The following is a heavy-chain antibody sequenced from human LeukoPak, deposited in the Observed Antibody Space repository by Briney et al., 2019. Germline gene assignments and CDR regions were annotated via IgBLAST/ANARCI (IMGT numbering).Heavy chain of an antibody. J-gene: IGHJ4*02. CDR1: GFTFDDYG. Sequence: PGGSLRLSCAASGFTFDDYGMSWVRQAPGKGLEWVSGINWNGGSTGYADSVKGRLTISRDNAKNSLYLQMNSLRAEDTALYYCAKPDSGSWYRNFDYWGQGTLVTVSS. CDR2: INWNGGST. V-gene: IGHV3-20*04. CDR3: AKPDSGSWYRNFDY. D-gene: IGHD6-13*01.